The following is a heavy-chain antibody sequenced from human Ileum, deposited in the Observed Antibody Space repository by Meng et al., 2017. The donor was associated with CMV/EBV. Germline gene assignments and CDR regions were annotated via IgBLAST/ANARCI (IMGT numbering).Heavy chain of an antibody. CDR1: GEPLNGFF. V-gene: IGHV4-34*02. CDR2: VNNRGRT. D-gene: IGHD5-24*01. CDR3: ASGRLQFTPSALQH. Sequence: QVPLQQEGACLLKPSETLSLTCAVSGEPLNGFFCSWIRQPPGRGLEWIGEVNNRGRTNYNPSLKSRLTISIDTSKRQLSLMVTSVTAADSAIYYCASGRLQFTPSALQHWGPGTLVTVSS. J-gene: IGHJ1*01.